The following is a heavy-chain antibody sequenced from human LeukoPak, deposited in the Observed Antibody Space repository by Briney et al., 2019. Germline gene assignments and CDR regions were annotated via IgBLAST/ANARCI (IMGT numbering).Heavy chain of an antibody. CDR1: GGSISSYY. J-gene: IGHJ4*02. CDR2: IYYSGST. Sequence: SETLSLTCTVSGGSISSYYWSWIRQPPGKRLVWIGHIYYSGSTNYNPSLKSRVTISVDTSKNQFSLKLSSVTAADTAVYYCASRSSIWSGYQDTLYYFDSWGQGTLVTVSS. D-gene: IGHD3-3*01. CDR3: ASRSSIWSGYQDTLYYFDS. V-gene: IGHV4-59*01.